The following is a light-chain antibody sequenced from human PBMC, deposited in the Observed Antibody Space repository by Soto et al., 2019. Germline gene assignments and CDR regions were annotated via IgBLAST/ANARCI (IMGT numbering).Light chain of an antibody. J-gene: IGKJ4*01. Sequence: EMVLTQSPATLSLSPGERATLSCRARQSVSSYLACYQQKPGQAPRLLIYDASNRATGSPARFSGSGSGTDFTLTISSLEPEDFAVYYCQQRSNWPPLTFGGGTKVEIK. CDR1: QSVSSY. V-gene: IGKV3-11*01. CDR3: QQRSNWPPLT. CDR2: DAS.